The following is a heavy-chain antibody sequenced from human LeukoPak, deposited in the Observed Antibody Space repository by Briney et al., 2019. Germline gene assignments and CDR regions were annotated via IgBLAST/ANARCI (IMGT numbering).Heavy chain of an antibody. J-gene: IGHJ4*02. CDR3: ATPLDYYDTSGYHQGGD. Sequence: GGSLRLSCAASGFTLSSYWMTWVREAPGKGLEWVANIKQDGSKENYVDSVKGRFTISRDNAKNSLYLQMNSLRAEDTAVYYCATPLDYYDTSGYHQGGDWGQGTLVTVSS. CDR2: IKQDGSKE. CDR1: GFTLSSYW. V-gene: IGHV3-7*03. D-gene: IGHD3-22*01.